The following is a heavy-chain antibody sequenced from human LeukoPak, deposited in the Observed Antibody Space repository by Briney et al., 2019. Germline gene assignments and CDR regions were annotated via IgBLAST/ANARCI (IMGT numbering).Heavy chain of an antibody. CDR3: ARRGVVPAAEAWFDP. J-gene: IGHJ5*02. D-gene: IGHD2-2*01. CDR2: ISSSSSYI. Sequence: GGSLRLSCAASGFTFSSYSMNWVRQAPGKGLEWVSSISSSSSYIYYADSVKGRFTISRDNSKTTIYLQMNSLRAEDTAVYYCARRGVVPAAEAWFDPWGQGTLVTVSS. CDR1: GFTFSSYS. V-gene: IGHV3-21*04.